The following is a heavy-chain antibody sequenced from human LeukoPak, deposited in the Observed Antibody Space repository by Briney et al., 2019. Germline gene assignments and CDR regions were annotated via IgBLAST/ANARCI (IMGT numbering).Heavy chain of an antibody. CDR2: ISGSGGST. Sequence: QAGGSLRLSCAASGFTFDDYGMSWVRQAPGKGLEWVSAISGSGGSTYYADSVKGRFTISRDNSKNTLYLQMNSLRAEDTAFYYCAKGSGYSYGHLDYWGQGTLDTVSS. V-gene: IGHV3-23*01. CDR1: GFTFDDYG. D-gene: IGHD5-18*01. CDR3: AKGSGYSYGHLDY. J-gene: IGHJ4*02.